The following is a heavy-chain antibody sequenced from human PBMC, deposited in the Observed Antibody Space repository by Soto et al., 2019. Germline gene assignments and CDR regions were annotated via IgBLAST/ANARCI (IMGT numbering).Heavy chain of an antibody. V-gene: IGHV1-69*06. D-gene: IGHD4-17*01. CDR1: GGTFSTYA. Sequence: QIQLVQSGAEVKKPGSSVKVSCKASGGTFSTYAISWVRQAPGQGLEWMGGIIPMSGRTTYAKKFQDRVTNTADKSTTTAYMELRSLRSEDTAVYYCALGSDYLFDPWGRGTLVTVSS. CDR2: IIPMSGRT. J-gene: IGHJ5*02. CDR3: ALGSDYLFDP.